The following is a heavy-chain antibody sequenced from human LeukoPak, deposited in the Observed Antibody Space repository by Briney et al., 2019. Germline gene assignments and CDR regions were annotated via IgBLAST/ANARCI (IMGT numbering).Heavy chain of an antibody. CDR3: AREPGYKYYGSGIYYNYYYGMDV. V-gene: IGHV1-46*01. D-gene: IGHD3-10*01. J-gene: IGHJ6*02. CDR2: INPSGGST. Sequence: ASVKVSCKASGDTFTSFYIHWVRQAPGQGVEWMGIINPSGGSTSYAQKFQGRVTMTRDTSTSTVYMELSSLRFEDTAVYYCAREPGYKYYGSGIYYNYYYGMDVWGQGTTVTVSS. CDR1: GDTFTSFY.